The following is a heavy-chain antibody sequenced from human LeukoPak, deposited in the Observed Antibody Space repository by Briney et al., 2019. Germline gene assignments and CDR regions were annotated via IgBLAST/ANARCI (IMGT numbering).Heavy chain of an antibody. CDR2: IVVGSGNT. CDR1: GFTFSSSA. J-gene: IGHJ2*01. V-gene: IGHV1-58*01. D-gene: IGHD1-26*01. CDR3: AAGKKVGTYLWYYFDL. Sequence: VASVKVSCKASGFTFSSSAVQWVRQARGQHLEWIGWIVVGSGNTNYAQKFQERVTITRDMSTSTAYMELSSLRSEDTAVYYCAAGKKVGTYLWYYFDLWGRGTLVTVSS.